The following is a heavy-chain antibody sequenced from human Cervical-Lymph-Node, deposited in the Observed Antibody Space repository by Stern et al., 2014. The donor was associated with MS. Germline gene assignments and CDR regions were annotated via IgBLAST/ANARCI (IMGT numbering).Heavy chain of an antibody. J-gene: IGHJ6*02. V-gene: IGHV2-70*15. Sequence: QITLKESGPALVKPTQTLTLTCTLSGFSLSTGGMCVSWIRQPPGKALEWLARIDWDYDKYYSTSLKTRLTISKDTSKNQVVLIMTNMDPADTGTYFCARATNDYYYRSGMDVWGQGTTVTVSS. CDR3: ARATNDYYYRSGMDV. CDR1: GFSLSTGGMC. D-gene: IGHD5-12*01. CDR2: IDWDYDK.